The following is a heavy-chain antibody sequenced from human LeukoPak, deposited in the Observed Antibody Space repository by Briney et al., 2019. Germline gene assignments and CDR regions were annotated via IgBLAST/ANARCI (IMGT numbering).Heavy chain of an antibody. V-gene: IGHV1-69*13. J-gene: IGHJ4*02. D-gene: IGHD3-22*01. Sequence: SVKVSCKASGGTFSSYAISWVRQAPGQGLEWMGGIIPIFGTANYAQKFQGRVTITADESTSTAYMELSSLRSEDTAVYYCARVSRRSDSSGYSFFDYWGQGTLVTVSS. CDR1: GGTFSSYA. CDR2: IIPIFGTA. CDR3: ARVSRRSDSSGYSFFDY.